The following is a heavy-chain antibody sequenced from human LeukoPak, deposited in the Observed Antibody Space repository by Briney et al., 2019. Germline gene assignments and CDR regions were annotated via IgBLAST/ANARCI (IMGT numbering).Heavy chain of an antibody. Sequence: WETLSLTCTVSGGSISSSSYYWGWIRQPPGKGLEWIGSIYYSGNTNYNPSLKSRVTISVDTSKNQFSLKLSSVTAADTAVYYCARPGRNDYVGAFDIWGQGTIVPVSS. CDR2: IYYSGNT. CDR3: ARPGRNDYVGAFDI. V-gene: IGHV4-39*07. J-gene: IGHJ3*02. CDR1: GGSISSSSYY. D-gene: IGHD4-17*01.